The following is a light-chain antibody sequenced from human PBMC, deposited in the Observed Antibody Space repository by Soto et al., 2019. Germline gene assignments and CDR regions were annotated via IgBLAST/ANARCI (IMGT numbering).Light chain of an antibody. CDR2: EVS. CDR3: SSYTSRSTLDYV. Sequence: QSVLTQPASVSGSPGQSITISCTGTSSDVGGSNYVSWYQQHPGKAPKLMIYEVSNRPSGVSNRFSGSKSGNTASLTISGLQAEDEADYYCSSYTSRSTLDYVFGSGTKLTVL. CDR1: SSDVGGSNY. J-gene: IGLJ1*01. V-gene: IGLV2-14*01.